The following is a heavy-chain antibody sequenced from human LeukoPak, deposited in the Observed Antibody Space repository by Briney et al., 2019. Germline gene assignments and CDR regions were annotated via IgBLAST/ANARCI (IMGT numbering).Heavy chain of an antibody. CDR3: ARGGAVIIDPSLGWFDP. Sequence: PGGSLRLSCAASGFTFSNYAMSWVRHAPGKGLEWVALISYDGSDKYKADSVKGRFTISRDNSKNTVYLQMNSLRVEDTAVYYCARGGAVIIDPSLGWFDPWGQGTLVTVSS. CDR2: ISYDGSDK. CDR1: GFTFSNYA. D-gene: IGHD3-22*01. V-gene: IGHV3-30*03. J-gene: IGHJ5*02.